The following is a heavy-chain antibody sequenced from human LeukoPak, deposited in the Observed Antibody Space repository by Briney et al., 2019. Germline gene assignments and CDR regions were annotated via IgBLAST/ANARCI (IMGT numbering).Heavy chain of an antibody. CDR1: GFTFGDYA. CDR3: ISHYDILTGYSLFDY. Sequence: TGGSLRLFCASSGFTFGDYAMSWVRQAPGKGLVWVGFIRSKAYGGTTEYAASVKGRFTISRDDSKSIAYLQMNRLKTEDTAVYYCISHYDILTGYSLFDYWGQGTLVTVSS. J-gene: IGHJ4*02. D-gene: IGHD3-9*01. CDR2: IRSKAYGGTT. V-gene: IGHV3-49*04.